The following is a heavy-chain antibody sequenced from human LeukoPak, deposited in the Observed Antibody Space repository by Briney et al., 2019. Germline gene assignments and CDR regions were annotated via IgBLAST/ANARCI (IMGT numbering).Heavy chain of an antibody. V-gene: IGHV3-64*02. Sequence: PGGSLRLSCVASGFTFSTYAMHWVRQAPGKELEYLSVITNNGGSTYYAASVKGRFTISRDNSKNTVYLQMGSLRAEDMAVYYCARGGSSGWYIEYWGQGILVTVSS. D-gene: IGHD6-19*01. CDR2: ITNNGGST. CDR3: ARGGSSGWYIEY. CDR1: GFTFSTYA. J-gene: IGHJ4*02.